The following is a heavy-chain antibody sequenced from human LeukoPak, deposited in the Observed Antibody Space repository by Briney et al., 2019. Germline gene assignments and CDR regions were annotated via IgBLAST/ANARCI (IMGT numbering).Heavy chain of an antibody. V-gene: IGHV4-39*01. D-gene: IGHD3-16*02. CDR1: GGSISSNNYY. J-gene: IGHJ4*02. Sequence: SETLSLTCTVSGGSISSNNYYWGWIRQPPGKGLEWIGSLYYSGSAYYNPSLKSRVTISVDASKNQFSLRLSSVTAADTGVYYCARTYDYIWGSFRSHSFDSWGQGTLVTVSS. CDR3: ARTYDYIWGSFRSHSFDS. CDR2: LYYSGSA.